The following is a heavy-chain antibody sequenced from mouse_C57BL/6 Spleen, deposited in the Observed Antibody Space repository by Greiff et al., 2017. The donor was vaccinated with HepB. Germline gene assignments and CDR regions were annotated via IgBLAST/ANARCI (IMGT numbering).Heavy chain of an antibody. D-gene: IGHD1-1*01. CDR1: GYTFTSYW. V-gene: IGHV1-53*01. Sequence: QVQLKQPGTEPVKPGASVKLSCKASGYTFTSYWMHWVKQRPGQGLEWIGNINPSNGGTNYNEKFKSKATLTVDKSSSTAYMQLSSLTSEDSAVYYCAREEDYYGSREGYFDYWGQGTTLTVSS. J-gene: IGHJ2*01. CDR3: AREEDYYGSREGYFDY. CDR2: INPSNGGT.